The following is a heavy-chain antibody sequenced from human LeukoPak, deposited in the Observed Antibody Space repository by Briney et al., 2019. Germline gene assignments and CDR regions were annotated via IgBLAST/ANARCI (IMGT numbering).Heavy chain of an antibody. CDR3: ARDLADYSDY. Sequence: GGSLRLSCAASGFTFSTYSMNWVRQAPGKGLEWVSSISTSGTYICYADSLKGRFTISRDNAKNSLYLQMHSLRAEDTAVYYCARDLADYSDYWGQGTLVTVSS. J-gene: IGHJ4*02. CDR2: ISTSGTYI. CDR1: GFTFSTYS. V-gene: IGHV3-21*01. D-gene: IGHD2-21*01.